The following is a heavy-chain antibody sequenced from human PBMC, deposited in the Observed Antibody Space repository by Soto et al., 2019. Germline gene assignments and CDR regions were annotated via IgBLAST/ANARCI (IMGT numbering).Heavy chain of an antibody. Sequence: QVQLVESGGGVVQPGRSLRLSRAASEFTFSDYAMHWVRQAPGKGLEWVAVISDDGDKVFYADSMKDRLTISRDNSKSTLFLQLTSLGPEDTALYYCARAHYHDSSGPNGHAFDIWGQGTLVTVSS. D-gene: IGHD3-22*01. J-gene: IGHJ3*02. CDR1: EFTFSDYA. V-gene: IGHV3-30-3*01. CDR3: ARAHYHDSSGPNGHAFDI. CDR2: ISDDGDKV.